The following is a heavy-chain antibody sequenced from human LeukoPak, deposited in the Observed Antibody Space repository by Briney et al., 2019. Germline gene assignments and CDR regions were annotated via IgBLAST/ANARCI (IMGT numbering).Heavy chain of an antibody. V-gene: IGHV1-2*02. D-gene: IGHD1-26*01. J-gene: IGHJ4*02. CDR1: GYTFTSYG. Sequence: GASVKVSCKASGYTFTSYGISWVRQAPGQGLEWMGWINPNSGGTNYAQKFQGRVTMTRDTSISTAYMELSRLRSDDTAVYYCARVVLKNIWEVGGYWGQGTLVTVSS. CDR2: INPNSGGT. CDR3: ARVVLKNIWEVGGY.